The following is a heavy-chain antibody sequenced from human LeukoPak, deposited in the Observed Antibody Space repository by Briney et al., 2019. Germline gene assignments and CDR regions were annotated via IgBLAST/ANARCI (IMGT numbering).Heavy chain of an antibody. J-gene: IGHJ4*02. V-gene: IGHV4-59*01. D-gene: IGHD3-3*01. CDR2: IYYSGST. CDR3: ARELVPHYDFWSGSNDY. CDR1: GGSISTYY. Sequence: SETLSLTCTVSGGSISTYYWSWIRQPPGKGLEWIGYIYYSGSTNYNPSLKSRVSISVDTSKNQFSLKLNSVTAADTAVYYCARELVPHYDFWSGSNDYWGQGTLVTVSS.